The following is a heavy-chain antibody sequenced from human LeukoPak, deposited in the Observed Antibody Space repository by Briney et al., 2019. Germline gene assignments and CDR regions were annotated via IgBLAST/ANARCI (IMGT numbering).Heavy chain of an antibody. CDR1: GYTFTGYY. Sequence: ASVKVSCKASGYTFTGYYMHWVRQAPGQGLEWMGWINPNSGGTNYAQKFQGRVTMTRDTSISTAYMELSRLRSDDTAVYYCARGPNWNDAGYFDYWGQGTLVTASS. V-gene: IGHV1-2*02. J-gene: IGHJ4*02. D-gene: IGHD1-1*01. CDR2: INPNSGGT. CDR3: ARGPNWNDAGYFDY.